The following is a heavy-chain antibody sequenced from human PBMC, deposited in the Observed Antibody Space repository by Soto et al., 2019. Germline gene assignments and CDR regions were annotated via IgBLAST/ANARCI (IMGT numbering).Heavy chain of an antibody. CDR1: GFTFSNYA. V-gene: IGHV3-30-3*01. Sequence: QVQLVESGGGVVQPGRSLRLSCAASGFTFSNYAMHWVRQAPGKGLEWVAVISYDGSNKYYADSVKGRFTISRDNSKNTLYLQMNSLRTEDTAVYYCANWEYTNSYNWFDPWGQGTLVTVSS. CDR2: ISYDGSNK. D-gene: IGHD6-13*01. J-gene: IGHJ5*02. CDR3: ANWEYTNSYNWFDP.